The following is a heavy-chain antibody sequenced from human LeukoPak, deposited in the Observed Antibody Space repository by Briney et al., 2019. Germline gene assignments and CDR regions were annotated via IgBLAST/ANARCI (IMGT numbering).Heavy chain of an antibody. D-gene: IGHD6-6*01. CDR2: INSDGSEG. Sequence: GGSLRLTCAVSGFAFSGFWMSWSRQAPGKGLEWVASINSDGSEGYYADVVKGRFTISRDNAKNSLYLQINSLRAEDTAVYYCARSSYSSSSSVWGQGTMVTVSS. CDR3: ARSSYSSSSSV. J-gene: IGHJ3*01. CDR1: GFAFSGFW. V-gene: IGHV3-7*03.